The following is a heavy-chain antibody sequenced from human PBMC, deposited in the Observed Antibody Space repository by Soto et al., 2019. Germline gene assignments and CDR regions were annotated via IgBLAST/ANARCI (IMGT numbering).Heavy chain of an antibody. D-gene: IGHD3-16*01. J-gene: IGHJ6*02. CDR1: GGSISSSNW. V-gene: IGHV4-4*02. CDR2: IYHSGST. Sequence: SETLSLTCAVSGGSISSSNWWSWVRQPPGKGLEWIGEIYHSGSTNYNPSLKSRVTISVDKSKNQFSLKLSPVTAADTAVYYCAKIKKGGYYYYYGMDVWGQGTTVTVSS. CDR3: AKIKKGGYYYYYGMDV.